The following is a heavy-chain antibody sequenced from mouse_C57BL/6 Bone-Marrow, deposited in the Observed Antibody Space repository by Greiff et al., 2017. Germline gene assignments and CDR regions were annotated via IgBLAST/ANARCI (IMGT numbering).Heavy chain of an antibody. CDR1: GYTFTSYG. V-gene: IGHV1-81*01. CDR2: IYPRSGNT. CDR3: ASPIYYGTAWFAY. J-gene: IGHJ3*01. D-gene: IGHD2-1*01. Sequence: VQRVESGAELARPGASVKLSCKASGYTFTSYGISWVKQRTGQGLEWIGEIYPRSGNTYYNEKVKGKATLTADKSSSTAYMELRSLTSEDSAVYFCASPIYYGTAWFAYWGQGTLVTVSA.